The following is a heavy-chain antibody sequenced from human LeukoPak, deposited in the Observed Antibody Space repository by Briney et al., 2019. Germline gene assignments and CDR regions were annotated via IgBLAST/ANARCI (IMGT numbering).Heavy chain of an antibody. CDR3: ATYRYYIEGYNWFDP. D-gene: IGHD3-10*01. J-gene: IGHJ5*02. Sequence: GESLNISCKGSGYPFTSYWIGWVRQMPGKGLEWMGIIYPGDSDTRYSPSFQGQVTISADKSISTAYLQWSSLKASDTAMYYCATYRYYIEGYNWFDPWGQGTLVTVSS. CDR1: GYPFTSYW. V-gene: IGHV5-51*01. CDR2: IYPGDSDT.